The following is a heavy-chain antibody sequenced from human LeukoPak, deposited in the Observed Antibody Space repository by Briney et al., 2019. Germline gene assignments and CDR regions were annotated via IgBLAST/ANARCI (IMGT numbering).Heavy chain of an antibody. V-gene: IGHV4-30-4*08. D-gene: IGHD4-17*01. Sequence: SQTLSLTCTVSGDSISSGDYYWSWIRQPPGKGLEWIGEINHSGSTNYNPSLKSRVTISVDTSKNQFSLKLSSVTAADTAVYYCARGRPRLRSPFDYWGQGTLVTVSS. CDR2: INHSGST. CDR3: ARGRPRLRSPFDY. CDR1: GDSISSGDYY. J-gene: IGHJ4*02.